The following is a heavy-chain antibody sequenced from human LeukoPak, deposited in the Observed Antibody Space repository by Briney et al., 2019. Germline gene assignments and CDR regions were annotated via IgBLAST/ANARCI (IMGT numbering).Heavy chain of an antibody. V-gene: IGHV4-4*09. CDR1: GDSISSYY. Sequence: PSETLSLTCTVSGDSISSYYWSWIRQPPGKGLEWIGYIYTSGSTNYNPSLQSRVTISVDTSKNQFSLKLSSLTAADTAVYYCARGGYYYDSRGYSHPYFDYWGQGTLVTVSS. J-gene: IGHJ4*02. D-gene: IGHD3-22*01. CDR2: IYTSGST. CDR3: ARGGYYYDSRGYSHPYFDY.